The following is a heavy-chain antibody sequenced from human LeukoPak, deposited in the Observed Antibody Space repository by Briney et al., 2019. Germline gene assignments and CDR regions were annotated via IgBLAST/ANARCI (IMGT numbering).Heavy chain of an antibody. CDR1: GFTFSSYG. CDR3: AKFGMATVNFDY. Sequence: GGSLRLSCAASGFTFSSYGMHWVRQAPGKGLEWVAVISYDGSNKYYADSVKGRFTISRDNSKNTLYLQMDSLRAEDTAVYYCAKFGMATVNFDYWGQGTLVTVSS. V-gene: IGHV3-30*18. CDR2: ISYDGSNK. J-gene: IGHJ4*02. D-gene: IGHD5-24*01.